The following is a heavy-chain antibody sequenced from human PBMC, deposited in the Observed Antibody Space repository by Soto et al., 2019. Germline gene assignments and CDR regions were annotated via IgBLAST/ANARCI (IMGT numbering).Heavy chain of an antibody. J-gene: IGHJ6*02. Sequence: SETLSLTCAVYGGSFSGYYWSWIRQPPGKGLEWIGEINHSGSTNYNPSLKSRVTISVDTSKNQFSLKLSSVTAADTAVYYCARGGAPVVVPAAIRSGGYYYYYGMDVWGQGTTVTVSS. CDR2: INHSGST. CDR3: ARGGAPVVVPAAIRSGGYYYYYGMDV. D-gene: IGHD2-2*01. CDR1: GGSFSGYY. V-gene: IGHV4-34*01.